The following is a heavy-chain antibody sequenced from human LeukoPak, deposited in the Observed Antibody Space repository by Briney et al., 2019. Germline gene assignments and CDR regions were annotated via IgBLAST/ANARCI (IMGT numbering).Heavy chain of an antibody. V-gene: IGHV1-69*01. CDR2: IIPIFGTA. D-gene: IGHD3-10*01. CDR3: ARGLIPNYYGSGSYYNPFDY. Sequence: SVKVSCKASGGTFSSYAISWVRQAPGQGLEWMGGIIPIFGTANYAQKFQGRVTITADEFTSTPYMELSSLRSEDTAVYYCARGLIPNYYGSGSYYNPFDYWGQGTLVTVSS. CDR1: GGTFSSYA. J-gene: IGHJ4*02.